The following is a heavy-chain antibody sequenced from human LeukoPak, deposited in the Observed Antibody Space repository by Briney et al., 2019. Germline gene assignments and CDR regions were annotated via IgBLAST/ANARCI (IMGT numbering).Heavy chain of an antibody. V-gene: IGHV4-59*01. D-gene: IGHD2-21*02. CDR1: RGSISGYY. Sequence: SETLSLTCTVSRGSISGYYWSWSRQAPGKGVEWIGNLYYNRGAWFKSSLKSRVTTSVDTSKNEFSLKLSSVTAADTAVYYCARWSDCGGDCHILDYWGQGILVTVSS. CDR3: ARWSDCGGDCHILDY. CDR2: LYYNRGA. J-gene: IGHJ4*02.